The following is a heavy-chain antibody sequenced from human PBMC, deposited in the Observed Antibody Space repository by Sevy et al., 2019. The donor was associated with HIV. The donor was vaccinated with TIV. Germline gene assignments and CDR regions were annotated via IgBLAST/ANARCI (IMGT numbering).Heavy chain of an antibody. CDR1: GFTFSSYS. CDR2: ISSSSSYI. CDR3: VKGQYYDFWSGYCDY. D-gene: IGHD3-3*01. J-gene: IGHJ4*02. Sequence: GGSLRLSCAASGFTFSSYSMNWVRQAPGKGLEWVSSISSSSSYIYYADSVKGRFTISRDNAKNSLYLQMNSLRAEDTAVYYCVKGQYYDFWSGYCDYWGQGTLVTVSS. V-gene: IGHV3-21*04.